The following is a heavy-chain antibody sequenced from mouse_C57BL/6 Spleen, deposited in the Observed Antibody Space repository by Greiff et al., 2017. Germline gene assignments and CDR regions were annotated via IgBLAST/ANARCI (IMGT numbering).Heavy chain of an antibody. CDR1: GFTFSDYG. CDR2: ISSGSSTI. J-gene: IGHJ4*01. Sequence: EVQLQQSGGGLVKPGGSLKLSCAASGFTFSDYGMHWVRQAPEKGLEWVAYISSGSSTIYYADTVKGRFTISRDNAKNTLFLQMTSLRSEDTAMYYCARSFSYYYAMDYWGQGTSVTVSS. V-gene: IGHV5-17*01. CDR3: ARSFSYYYAMDY.